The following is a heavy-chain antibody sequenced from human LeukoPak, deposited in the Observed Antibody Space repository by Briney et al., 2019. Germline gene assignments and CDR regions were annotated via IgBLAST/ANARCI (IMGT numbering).Heavy chain of an antibody. J-gene: IGHJ4*01. D-gene: IGHD5/OR15-5a*01. CDR1: GFTFSTYW. CDR2: INSDGSTT. CDR3: VRANRRVSPDY. Sequence: PGGSLRLSCAASGFTFSTYWMHWVRQTPGKGLVWVSHINSDGSTTTYADSVKGRFTISRDNANNMLYLQMNSLGAEDTAVYYCVRANRRVSPDYWGHGTLVTVSS. V-gene: IGHV3-74*01.